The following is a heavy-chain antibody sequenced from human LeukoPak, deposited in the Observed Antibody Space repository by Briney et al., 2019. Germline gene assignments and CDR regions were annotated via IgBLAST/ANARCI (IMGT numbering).Heavy chain of an antibody. J-gene: IGHJ4*02. CDR1: GFTFNRFS. V-gene: IGHV3-21*06. CDR3: AREFNTIGNFDY. D-gene: IGHD1-14*01. CDR2: IYVTGNYI. Sequence: GGSLRLSRATSGFTFNRFSFRWVRQAPGKGLEWVASIYVTGNYINYADSVKGRVTISRDNAKNSVYLQMNSLRAEDTAVYYCAREFNTIGNFDYWGQGALVTVSS.